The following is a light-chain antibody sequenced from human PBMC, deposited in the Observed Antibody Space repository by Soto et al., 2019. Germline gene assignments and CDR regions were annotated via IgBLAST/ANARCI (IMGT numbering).Light chain of an antibody. CDR3: QGGYT. J-gene: IGKJ2*01. V-gene: IGKV4-1*01. CDR1: QSVLYSSNNKNY. Sequence: DIVMTQSPDSLAVSLGERATINCKSSQSVLYSSNNKNYLAWYQQKPGQPPRLLIYWASTRESGVPDRFSGSGSGTDFTLTISSLQAEDVAVYYCQGGYTFGQGTKLEIK. CDR2: WAS.